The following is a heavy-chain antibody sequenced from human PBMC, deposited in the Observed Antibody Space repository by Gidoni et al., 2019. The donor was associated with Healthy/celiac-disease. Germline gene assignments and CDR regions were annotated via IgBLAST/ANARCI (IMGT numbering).Heavy chain of an antibody. CDR3: ARGTLTWEPDAFDI. J-gene: IGHJ3*02. V-gene: IGHV6-1*01. Sequence: QVQLQQSGPGLVKPSQTPSLTCAISGDSVSRNSAAWNWIRQSPSRGLEWLGRTYYRSKWYNDYAASVKSRITINPDTSKNQFSLQLNSVTPEDTAVYYCARGTLTWEPDAFDIWGQGTMVTVSS. CDR2: TYYRSKWYN. CDR1: GDSVSRNSAA. D-gene: IGHD7-27*01.